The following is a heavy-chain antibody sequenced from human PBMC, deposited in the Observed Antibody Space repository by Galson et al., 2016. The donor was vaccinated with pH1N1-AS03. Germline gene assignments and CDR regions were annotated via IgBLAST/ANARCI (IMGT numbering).Heavy chain of an antibody. CDR3: AKDHSNYYGMDV. D-gene: IGHD4-11*01. CDR1: GFSFSSYG. CDR2: IPYDGNNK. V-gene: IGHV3-30*02. Sequence: SLRLSCTASGFSFSSYGMHWARQAPGKGLEWVAFIPYDGNNKYYSDSGKGRFTISRDNSKNTVYLQMNSLRAEDTAVYYCAKDHSNYYGMDVWGQGTPVTVSS. J-gene: IGHJ6*02.